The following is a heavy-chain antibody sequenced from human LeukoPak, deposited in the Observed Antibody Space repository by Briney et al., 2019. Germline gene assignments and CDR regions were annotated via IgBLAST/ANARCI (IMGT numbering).Heavy chain of an antibody. CDR2: LYSDGRT. V-gene: IGHV3-53*01. J-gene: IGHJ4*02. D-gene: IGHD2-15*01. CDR3: ARGGGYYPIDY. CDR1: GFTFNSNY. Sequence: GGSLRLSCEASGFTFNSNYMNWVRQAPGKGLEWVSVLYSDGRTYYADSVKGRFTISRDTSKNTLYLQVNSLRAEDTAVYYCARGGGYYPIDYWGQGTLVTVSS.